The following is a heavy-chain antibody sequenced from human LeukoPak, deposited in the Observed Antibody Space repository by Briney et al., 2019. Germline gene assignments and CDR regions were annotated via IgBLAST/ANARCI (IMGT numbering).Heavy chain of an antibody. D-gene: IGHD3-22*01. J-gene: IGHJ4*02. CDR1: GSTFNTYA. Sequence: GGSLRLSCAASGSTFNTYAFHWVRQAPGKGLEWVAVISYDESNELYADSVKGRFTISRDNSKNTLYLQMNSLRTEDTAVYYCARDPPFYGYSSNYFDYWGQGTLVTVSS. V-gene: IGHV3-30*04. CDR2: ISYDESNE. CDR3: ARDPPFYGYSSNYFDY.